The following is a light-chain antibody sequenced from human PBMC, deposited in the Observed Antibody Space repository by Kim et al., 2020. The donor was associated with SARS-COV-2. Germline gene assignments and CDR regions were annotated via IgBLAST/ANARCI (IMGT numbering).Light chain of an antibody. CDR1: KLGDKY. Sequence: SYELTQPPSVSVSPGQTASITCSGDKLGDKYACWYQQKPGQSPVLVIYQDSKRPSGIPGRFSGSNSGNTATLTISGTQAMDEADYYCQAWDSSWVFGGGTQLTVL. V-gene: IGLV3-1*01. CDR2: QDS. J-gene: IGLJ3*02. CDR3: QAWDSSWV.